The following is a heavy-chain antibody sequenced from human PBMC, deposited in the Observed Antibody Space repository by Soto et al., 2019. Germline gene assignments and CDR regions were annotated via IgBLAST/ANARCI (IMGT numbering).Heavy chain of an antibody. J-gene: IGHJ6*02. CDR2: ILHDGSAE. Sequence: GGSLRLSCAASGFTFTSYGMHWVRQAPGKGLEWMALILHDGSAEYYADSVKGRFTISRDNSKNTLYLQMNSLRAEDTAVYYCARSRDGYSFYFYYGMDGWGQGTTVTVSS. CDR3: ARSRDGYSFYFYYGMDG. D-gene: IGHD4-4*01. CDR1: GFTFTSYG. V-gene: IGHV3-30*03.